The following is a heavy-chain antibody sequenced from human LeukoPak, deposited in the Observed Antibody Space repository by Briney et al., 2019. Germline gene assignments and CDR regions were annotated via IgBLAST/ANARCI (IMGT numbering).Heavy chain of an antibody. CDR2: ITWDGVYT. D-gene: IGHD1-26*01. Sequence: GGSLRLSCEASGFTFHYYSMHWLRQPPGKDLQWVSLITWDGVYTFYADSVKGRFTMSRDNSRESLSLQMNGLTTDVTALYYCARERGRVIDYWGQGTLVTVSS. CDR3: ARERGRVIDY. J-gene: IGHJ4*02. V-gene: IGHV3-43*01. CDR1: GFTFHYYS.